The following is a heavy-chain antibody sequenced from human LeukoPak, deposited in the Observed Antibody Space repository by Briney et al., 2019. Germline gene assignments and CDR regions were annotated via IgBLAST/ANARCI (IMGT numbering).Heavy chain of an antibody. V-gene: IGHV4-59*08. Sequence: SEPLSLTCTVSGGSISSYYWSWLRQPTGKGLEWIGYIYYSGSTNYNPSLTSRVTISVDTSKTQFSLKLSSVTAADTAVYYCARHGNDFWSGYSDYYYMDVWGKGTTVTVSS. CDR3: ARHGNDFWSGYSDYYYMDV. J-gene: IGHJ6*03. CDR1: GGSISSYY. D-gene: IGHD3-3*01. CDR2: IYYSGST.